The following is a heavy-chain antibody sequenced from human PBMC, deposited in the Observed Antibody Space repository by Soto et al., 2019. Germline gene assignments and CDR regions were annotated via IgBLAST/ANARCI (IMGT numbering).Heavy chain of an antibody. Sequence: GGSLRLSCAASGFTFSSYAMSWVRQAPGKGLEWVSAISGSGGSTYYADSVKGRFTISRDNSKNTLYLQMNSLRAEDTAVYYCAKDHYDSSNWGINYYYYGLDVWGQGTTVTVSS. V-gene: IGHV3-23*01. D-gene: IGHD3-22*01. CDR3: AKDHYDSSNWGINYYYYGLDV. CDR1: GFTFSSYA. CDR2: ISGSGGST. J-gene: IGHJ6*02.